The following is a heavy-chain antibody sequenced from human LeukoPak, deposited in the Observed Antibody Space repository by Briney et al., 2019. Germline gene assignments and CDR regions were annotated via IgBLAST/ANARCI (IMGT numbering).Heavy chain of an antibody. CDR1: GYTVTSYY. Sequence: ASVKVSCKASGYTVTSYYMHWVRQAPGQGLEWMGRINPNSGGTNYAQKFQGRVTMTRDTSISTAYMELSRLRSDDTAVYYCARELNYYGSGHIYWGQGTLVTVSS. J-gene: IGHJ4*02. D-gene: IGHD3-10*01. CDR3: ARELNYYGSGHIY. CDR2: INPNSGGT. V-gene: IGHV1-2*06.